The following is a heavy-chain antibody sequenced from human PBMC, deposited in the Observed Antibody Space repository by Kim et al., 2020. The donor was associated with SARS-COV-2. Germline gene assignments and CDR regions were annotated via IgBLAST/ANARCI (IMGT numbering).Heavy chain of an antibody. J-gene: IGHJ4*02. V-gene: IGHV5-10-1*01. CDR2: IDPSDSYT. CDR3: ARRKYDNGWHPD. CDR1: GYSFASYW. Sequence: GESLKISCKTSGYSFASYWISWVRQMPGKGLEWMGRIDPSDSYTNYSPSFQGHVTISVDKSITTAYLQWSSLKASDSAIYYCARRKYDNGWHPDWGQGTLVTVSS. D-gene: IGHD3-22*01.